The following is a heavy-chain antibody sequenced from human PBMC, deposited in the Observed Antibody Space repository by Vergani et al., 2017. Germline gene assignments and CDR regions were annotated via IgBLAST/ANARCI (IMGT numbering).Heavy chain of an antibody. V-gene: IGHV4-31*03. J-gene: IGHJ4*02. D-gene: IGHD2-8*01. CDR3: ARQRPKYCTNRVCYTGCLDS. CDR2: IYYSGST. CDR1: GGSISSGDYY. Sequence: QVQLQESGPGLVKPSQTLSLTCTVSGGSISSGDYYWSWIRQHPGKGLEWIGYIYYSGSTYYNPSPKSRLTISVDKSKNQFSLKLSSVPAADTAVYYCARQRPKYCTNRVCYTGCLDSWGQGTLVTVSS.